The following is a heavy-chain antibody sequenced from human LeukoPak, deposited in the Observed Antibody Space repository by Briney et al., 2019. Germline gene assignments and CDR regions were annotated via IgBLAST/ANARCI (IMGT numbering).Heavy chain of an antibody. V-gene: IGHV4-59*01. J-gene: IGHJ4*02. CDR3: GRVSGYDWESFYDY. CDR1: GGSISSYY. CDR2: IYYSGST. D-gene: IGHD5-12*01. Sequence: SSETLSLPCTVSGGSISSYYWSWIRQPPGKGLEWIGYIYYSGSTNYNPSLKSRVTISVDTSKHRFSLELRPVTAADSAVLYCGRVSGYDWESFYDYWGQGTLVTVSS.